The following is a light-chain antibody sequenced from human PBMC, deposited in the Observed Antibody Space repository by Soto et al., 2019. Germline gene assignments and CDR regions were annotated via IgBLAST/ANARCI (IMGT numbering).Light chain of an antibody. CDR1: QSVSKY. J-gene: IGKJ4*01. V-gene: IGKV3-11*01. Sequence: EIVLTQSPATLSLSPRERANPSCRASQSVSKYLAWYQQKPGQAPRLLIYDASNRATGIPARFSGSGSGTDFTLTISSLEPEDFAVYYRQQRSNWPLTFGGGTKVDIK. CDR2: DAS. CDR3: QQRSNWPLT.